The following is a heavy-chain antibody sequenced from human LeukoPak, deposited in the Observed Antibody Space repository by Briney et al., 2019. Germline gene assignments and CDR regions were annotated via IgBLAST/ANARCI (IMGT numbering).Heavy chain of an antibody. CDR1: GGSISSYY. CDR3: ARDLRSSGIDY. J-gene: IGHJ4*02. Sequence: SETLSLTCTVSGGSISSYYWSWIRQPPGKGLEWIGYIYYSGSTNYNPSLKSRVTISVDTSKNQFSLKLSSVTAADTAVYYCARDLRSSGIDYWGQGTLVTVSS. CDR2: IYYSGST. V-gene: IGHV4-59*01. D-gene: IGHD3-22*01.